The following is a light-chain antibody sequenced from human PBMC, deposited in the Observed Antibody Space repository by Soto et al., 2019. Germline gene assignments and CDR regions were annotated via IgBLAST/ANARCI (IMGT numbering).Light chain of an antibody. CDR3: QQYDTYPYT. Sequence: DIQMTQSPSALSASVGDRVTITCRASQSISSWLAWYQQKPGKAPKLLIYKASSLESGVPSRFSGSGSGPEFTLAISSLHPYDFATYYCQQYDTYPYTFAQATKLAI. J-gene: IGKJ2*01. V-gene: IGKV1-5*03. CDR1: QSISSW. CDR2: KAS.